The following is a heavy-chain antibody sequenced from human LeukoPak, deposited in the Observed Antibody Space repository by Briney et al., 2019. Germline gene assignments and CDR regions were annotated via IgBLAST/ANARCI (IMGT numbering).Heavy chain of an antibody. CDR1: GFTFSSYG. Sequence: GGSLRLSCAASGFTFSSYGMSWVRQAPGKGLEWVSAISGSGGSTYYADSVKGRFTISRDNSKNTLYLQMNSLRAEDTAVYYCAKSRGVLSGLLWFGELLSPNFDYWGQGTLVTVSS. J-gene: IGHJ4*02. D-gene: IGHD3-10*01. V-gene: IGHV3-23*01. CDR3: AKSRGVLSGLLWFGELLSPNFDY. CDR2: ISGSGGST.